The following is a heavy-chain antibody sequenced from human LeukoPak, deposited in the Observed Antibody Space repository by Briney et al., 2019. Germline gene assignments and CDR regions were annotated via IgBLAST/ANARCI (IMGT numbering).Heavy chain of an antibody. CDR2: ISGSGIST. J-gene: IGHJ4*02. CDR1: GFTVSSNY. V-gene: IGHV3-23*01. CDR3: AKESMTYGFDY. D-gene: IGHD2-21*02. Sequence: GGSLRLSCAASGFTVSSNYMSWVRQAPGKGLEWVSAISGSGISTYYADSAKGLFTISRDNSKNTLYLQMNSLRAEDTALYYCAKESMTYGFDYWGQGTLVTVSS.